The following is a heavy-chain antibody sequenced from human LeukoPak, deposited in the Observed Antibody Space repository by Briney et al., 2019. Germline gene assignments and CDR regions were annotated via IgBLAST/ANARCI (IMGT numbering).Heavy chain of an antibody. CDR2: IIPIFGTA. CDR3: AKISWDGRGTFD. CDR1: GGTFSSYA. Sequence: ASVKVSCKASGGTFSSYAISWVRQAPGQGLEWMGGIIPIFGTANYAQKFQGRVTITTDESTSTAYMELSSLRAEDTAVYYCAKISWDGRGTFDWGRGTLVTVSS. J-gene: IGHJ4*02. D-gene: IGHD1/OR15-1a*01. V-gene: IGHV1-69*05.